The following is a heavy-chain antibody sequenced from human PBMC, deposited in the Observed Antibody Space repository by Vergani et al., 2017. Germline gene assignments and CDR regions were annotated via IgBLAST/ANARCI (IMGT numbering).Heavy chain of an antibody. D-gene: IGHD3-22*01. CDR2: IIPIFGTA. J-gene: IGHJ3*02. Sequence: QVQLVQSGAEVKKPGSSVKVSCKASGGTFSSYAISWVRQAPGQGLEWMGRIIPIFGTANYAQKFQGRVTITADESTSTAYMELSSLRSEDTAVYYCAGYGCSGYGPNGAFDIWGQGTMVTVSS. V-gene: IGHV1-69*18. CDR3: AGYGCSGYGPNGAFDI. CDR1: GGTFSSYA.